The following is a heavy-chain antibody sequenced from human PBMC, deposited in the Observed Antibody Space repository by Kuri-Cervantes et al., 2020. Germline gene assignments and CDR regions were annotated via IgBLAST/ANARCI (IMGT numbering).Heavy chain of an antibody. CDR3: ARRRSPYGTGSDY. D-gene: IGHD1-14*01. Sequence: SETLSLTCAVYGGSFSGYYWSWIRQPPGKGLEWIGEINHSGSTNYNPSLKSRVTISVDTSKNQFSLKLSSVTAADTAVYYCARRRSPYGTGSDYWGQGTLVTVSS. J-gene: IGHJ4*02. CDR2: INHSGST. CDR1: GGSFSGYY. V-gene: IGHV4-34*01.